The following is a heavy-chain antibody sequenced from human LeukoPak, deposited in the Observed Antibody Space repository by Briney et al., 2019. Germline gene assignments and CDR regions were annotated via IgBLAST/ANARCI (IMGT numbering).Heavy chain of an antibody. CDR1: GDSISSSYSS. Sequence: PSETLSLTCAVSGDSISSSYSSWSWIRQPPGKGLEWIGYIYYSGSTYYNPSLKSRVTISVDTSKNQFSLKLSSVTAADTAVYYCARGARNYDILTGYHSSYYFDYWGQGTLVTVSS. D-gene: IGHD3-9*01. CDR2: IYYSGST. CDR3: ARGARNYDILTGYHSSYYFDY. J-gene: IGHJ4*02. V-gene: IGHV4-31*11.